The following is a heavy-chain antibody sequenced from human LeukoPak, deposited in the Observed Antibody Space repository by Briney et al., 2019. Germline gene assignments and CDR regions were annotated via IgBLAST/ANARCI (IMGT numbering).Heavy chain of an antibody. J-gene: IGHJ4*02. CDR2: ISGSSGDT. CDR1: GYSFTTYG. CDR3: ARAECSGGTCPRY. V-gene: IGHV1-18*01. Sequence: GSVRVSCKASGYSFTTYGISWVRQAPGQGVERRGWISGSSGDTNYAPKVQGRVTMTIDTSTNTAYMELRNLRSDETAMYYCARAECSGGTCPRYWGQGTLVSVSS. D-gene: IGHD2-15*01.